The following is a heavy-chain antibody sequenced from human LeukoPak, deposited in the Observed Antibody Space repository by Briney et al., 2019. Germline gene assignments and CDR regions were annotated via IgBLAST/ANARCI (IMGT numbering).Heavy chain of an antibody. Sequence: GGSLRLSCTASGFTFGDYAMSWFRQAPGKGLEWVGFIRSKAYGGTTEYAATVKGRLTISRDDSKNSLYLQMNSLKTEDTAVYYCARGYCRSTTSCYFDYWGQGTLVTVSS. CDR1: GFTFGDYA. CDR3: ARGYCRSTTSCYFDY. CDR2: IRSKAYGGTT. D-gene: IGHD2/OR15-2a*01. J-gene: IGHJ4*02. V-gene: IGHV3-49*03.